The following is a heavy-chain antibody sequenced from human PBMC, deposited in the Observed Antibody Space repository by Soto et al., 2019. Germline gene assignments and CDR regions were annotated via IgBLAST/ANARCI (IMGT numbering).Heavy chain of an antibody. CDR3: ARIVLPHTQTRDYYCMNV. J-gene: IGHJ6*02. Sequence: PGGSLRLPCAASGFTFSRYAMHWVRQAPGKGLEWVAVIAYDGSNKYHADSVKGRFTISRDNYKNTLYLQVNSLRPEDTAVYYCARIVLPHTQTRDYYCMNVRYQTPSVTVSS. CDR1: GFTFSRYA. V-gene: IGHV3-30-3*01. CDR2: IAYDGSNK. D-gene: IGHD6-6*01.